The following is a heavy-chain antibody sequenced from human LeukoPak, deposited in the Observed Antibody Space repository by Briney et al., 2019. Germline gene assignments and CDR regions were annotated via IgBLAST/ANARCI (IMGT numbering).Heavy chain of an antibody. V-gene: IGHV1-2*02. CDR3: ARYPELELLGLVRHYYYGMDV. CDR1: GYTFTGYY. CDR2: INPNSGGT. Sequence: GASVKVSCKASGYTFTGYYKHWVRQAPGQGLEWMGWINPNSGGTNYAQKFQGRVTMTRDTSISTAYMELSRLRSDDTAVYYCARYPELELLGLVRHYYYGMDVWGQGTTVTVSS. J-gene: IGHJ6*02. D-gene: IGHD1-7*01.